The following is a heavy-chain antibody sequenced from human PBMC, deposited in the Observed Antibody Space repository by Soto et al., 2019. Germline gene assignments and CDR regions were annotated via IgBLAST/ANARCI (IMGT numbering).Heavy chain of an antibody. V-gene: IGHV3-21*01. CDR1: GFTFSSYS. D-gene: IGHD2-2*01. CDR3: ARFSCSSTSCFPSDYYYYMDV. Sequence: PGGCMRLSCAASGFTFSSYSMNWVRQAPGKGLEWVSSISSSSSYIYYADSVKGRFTISRDNAKNSLYLQMNSLRAEDTAVYYCARFSCSSTSCFPSDYYYYMDVWGKGTTVTVSS. CDR2: ISSSSSYI. J-gene: IGHJ6*03.